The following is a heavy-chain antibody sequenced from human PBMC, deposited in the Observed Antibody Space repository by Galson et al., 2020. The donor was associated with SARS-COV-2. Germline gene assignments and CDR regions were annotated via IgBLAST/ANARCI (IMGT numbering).Heavy chain of an antibody. CDR2: ISHDGKIQ. Sequence: SLKISCVASGFTFTNYAMHWVRQAPGKGLEWLTVISHDGKIQVYADSVKGRFTISRDNSGNMVFLQIVSLRPDDTALYYCTRDVSGGASDMWGQGTMVTVSS. D-gene: IGHD1-26*01. J-gene: IGHJ3*02. CDR3: TRDVSGGASDM. V-gene: IGHV3-30*04. CDR1: GFTFTNYA.